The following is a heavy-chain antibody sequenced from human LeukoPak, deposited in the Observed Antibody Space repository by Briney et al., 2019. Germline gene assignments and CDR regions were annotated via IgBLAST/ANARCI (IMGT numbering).Heavy chain of an antibody. Sequence: SETLSLTCAVSGGSISSGGYSWSWIRQPPGKGLEWIGYIYHSGSTYYNPSLKSRVTISIDTSKNQFSLKLNSVTAADTAVYYCASSGGVMSATSDHWGQGTLVIVSS. V-gene: IGHV4-30-2*01. J-gene: IGHJ4*02. CDR3: ASSGGVMSATSDH. CDR2: IYHSGST. D-gene: IGHD3-16*01. CDR1: GGSISSGGYS.